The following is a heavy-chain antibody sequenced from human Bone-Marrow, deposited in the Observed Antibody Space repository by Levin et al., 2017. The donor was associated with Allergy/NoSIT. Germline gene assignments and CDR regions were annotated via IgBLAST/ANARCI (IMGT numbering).Heavy chain of an antibody. CDR1: GGSISSSSYY. CDR3: ARDPSIFGVVIPVG. V-gene: IGHV4-39*07. Sequence: SCTVSGGSISSSSYYWGWIRQPPGKGLEWIGSIYYSGSTYYNPSLKSRVTISVDTSKNQFSLKLSSVTAADTAVYYCARDPSIFGVVIPVGWGQGTLVTVSS. CDR2: IYYSGST. D-gene: IGHD3-3*01. J-gene: IGHJ4*02.